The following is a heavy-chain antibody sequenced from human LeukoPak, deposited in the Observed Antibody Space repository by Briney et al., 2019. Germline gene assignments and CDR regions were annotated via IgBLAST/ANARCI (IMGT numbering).Heavy chain of an antibody. J-gene: IGHJ4*02. D-gene: IGHD3-22*01. V-gene: IGHV1-69*05. CDR2: IIPIFGTA. Sequence: SVKVSCKASGGTFSSHAISWVRQAPGQGLEWMGRIIPIFGTANYAQKFQSRVTITTDESTSTAYMELSSLRSEDTAVYYCASGMYSTSSYYYDSSGYQGLYYFDYWGQGTLVTVSS. CDR1: GGTFSSHA. CDR3: ASGMYSTSSYYYDSSGYQGLYYFDY.